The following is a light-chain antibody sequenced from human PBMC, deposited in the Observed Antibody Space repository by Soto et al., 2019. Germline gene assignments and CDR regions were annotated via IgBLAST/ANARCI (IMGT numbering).Light chain of an antibody. CDR1: QDINNY. J-gene: IGKJ3*01. Sequence: DIQMTQSPSSLSASVVDRVTITCRASQDINNYLAWYQQKPGQVPQIILYAASTLQSTVHFINPSRFRASGSGTDFTHTIRSLQPEDVATYYCQSDRSASFTFCPGTNLDI. CDR3: QSDRSASFT. V-gene: IGKV1-27*01. CDR2: AAS.